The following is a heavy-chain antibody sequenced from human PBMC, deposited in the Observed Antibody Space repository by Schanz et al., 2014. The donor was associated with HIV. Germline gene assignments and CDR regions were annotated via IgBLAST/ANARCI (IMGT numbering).Heavy chain of an antibody. CDR2: LNPSFRLR. CDR3: ARDGAQRYFDF. CDR1: GGTFSSFA. Sequence: QVQLVQSGAEVKKPGSSVKVSCKASGGTFSSFAISWVRQAPGQGLEWMGGLNPSFRLRTYAQKLQGRVTIDADESASTAYMELSSLTSEDTAIYYCARDGAQRYFDFWGQGTLVSVSS. D-gene: IGHD3-9*01. J-gene: IGHJ4*02. V-gene: IGHV1-69*01.